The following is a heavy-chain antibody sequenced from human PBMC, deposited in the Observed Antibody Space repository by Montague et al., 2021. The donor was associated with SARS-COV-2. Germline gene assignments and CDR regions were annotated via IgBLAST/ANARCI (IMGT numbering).Heavy chain of an antibody. CDR1: DGSFSNFY. CDR3: ARVFPRWLQFDPYFDY. Sequence: SETLSLTCAVFDGSFSNFYWSWIRQPPGKGLEWIGEINHSGTTYYNPSXXSRVTISVDTSKNQFSLKLSSVTAADTAVYYCARVFPRWLQFDPYFDYWGQGTLVTVPS. J-gene: IGHJ4*02. D-gene: IGHD5-24*01. V-gene: IGHV4-34*01. CDR2: INHSGTT.